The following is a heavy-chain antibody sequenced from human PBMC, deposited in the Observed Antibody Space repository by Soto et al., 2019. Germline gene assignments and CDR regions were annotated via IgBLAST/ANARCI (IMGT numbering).Heavy chain of an antibody. CDR3: AKDSTSYNGVYDPFDI. J-gene: IGHJ3*02. D-gene: IGHD1-1*01. CDR1: GFIFSTYP. CDR2: IGGEAVST. V-gene: IGHV3-23*01. Sequence: EVQLLESGGGLVQPGGSLRLSCEASGFIFSTYPMSWVRQGPGKGLEWVSVIGGEAVSTNCADSVKGRCTVSRDNSKNPVYLQLDSLRDDDTAVYYCAKDSTSYNGVYDPFDIWGRGTMVTVSS.